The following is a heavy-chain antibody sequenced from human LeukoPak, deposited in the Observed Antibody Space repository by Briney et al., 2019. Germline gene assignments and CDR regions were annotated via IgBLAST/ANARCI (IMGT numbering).Heavy chain of an antibody. J-gene: IGHJ4*02. CDR1: GFTFRTYS. CDR2: ISSSSSTI. D-gene: IGHD3-10*01. V-gene: IGHV3-48*01. Sequence: GGSLRLSCAASGFTFRTYSINWVRQAPGKGLEWISYISSSSSTIYYADSMKGRFTISRDNAKNSLYLQMNSLRAEDTAVYYCARAGSYGSGDYWGQGTLVTVSS. CDR3: ARAGSYGSGDY.